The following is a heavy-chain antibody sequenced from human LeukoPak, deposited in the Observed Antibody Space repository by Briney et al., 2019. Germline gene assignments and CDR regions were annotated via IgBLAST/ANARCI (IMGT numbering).Heavy chain of an antibody. CDR1: GFTVSSNY. CDR2: IYSGGST. Sequence: GGSLRLSCAASGFTVSSNYMSWVRHAPGKGLEWVSVIYSGGSTYYADSVKGRFTISRDNSKNTLYLQMNSLRAEDTAVYYCATTHYDILTGYYSPFDYWGQGTLVTVSS. D-gene: IGHD3-9*01. V-gene: IGHV3-66*01. J-gene: IGHJ4*02. CDR3: ATTHYDILTGYYSPFDY.